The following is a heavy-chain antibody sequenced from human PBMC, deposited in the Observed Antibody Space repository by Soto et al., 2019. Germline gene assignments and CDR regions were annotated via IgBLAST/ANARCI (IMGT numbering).Heavy chain of an antibody. J-gene: IGHJ6*02. CDR3: ARDRAVLTGYYRDVYYYYGMDV. D-gene: IGHD3-9*01. Sequence: SETLSLTCTVSGGSISSGDYYWSWIRQPPGKGLEWIGYIYYSGSTYYNPSLKSRVTISVDTSKNQFSLKLSSVTAADTAVYYCARDRAVLTGYYRDVYYYYGMDVWGQGTTVTVSS. V-gene: IGHV4-30-4*01. CDR2: IYYSGST. CDR1: GGSISSGDYY.